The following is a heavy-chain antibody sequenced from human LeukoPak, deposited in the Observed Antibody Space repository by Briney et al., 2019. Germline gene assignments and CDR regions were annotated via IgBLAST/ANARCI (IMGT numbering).Heavy chain of an antibody. V-gene: IGHV4-38-2*02. J-gene: IGHJ4*02. D-gene: IGHD3-9*01. CDR1: GYSLSSGYY. CDR3: ARNYYDILTGYYSFDH. CDR2: VDHGGGT. Sequence: PSETLSLTCTVSGYSLSSGYYRCWLRQPPGKGQEGIGSVDHGGGTYYTPPLRGRVSISVDTSKNQFSLQLNSLTAEDTAVYYCARNYYDILTGYYSFDHWGQGTLVTVSS.